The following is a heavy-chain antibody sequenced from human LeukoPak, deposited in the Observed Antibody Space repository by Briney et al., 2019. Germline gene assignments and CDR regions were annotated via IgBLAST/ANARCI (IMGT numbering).Heavy chain of an antibody. V-gene: IGHV4-59*02. CDR1: GDSVSIYY. J-gene: IGHJ4*02. CDR3: ARAGNNWSFDY. D-gene: IGHD1-1*01. Sequence: SETLSLTCTVSGDSVSIYYWSWIPQPPGKGLEWIGYIYYRGNTNYNPSLKSRVTMAVDTSKNQFSLKVSSVTAADTAVYYCARAGNNWSFDYWGQGTLVTVSS. CDR2: IYYRGNT.